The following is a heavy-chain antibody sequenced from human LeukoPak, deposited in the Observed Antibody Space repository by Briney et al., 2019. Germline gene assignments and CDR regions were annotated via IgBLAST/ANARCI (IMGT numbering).Heavy chain of an antibody. CDR3: ARMAATRFDY. CDR2: INHSGST. CDR1: GGSFSGYY. D-gene: IGHD2-15*01. Sequence: PSETLSLTCAVYGGSFSGYYWSWIRQPPGKGLEWIGEINHSGSTNYNPSLKSRVTISVDTSKNQFSLKLSSVTAADTAVYYCARMAATRFDYWGQGTLVTVSS. V-gene: IGHV4-34*01. J-gene: IGHJ4*02.